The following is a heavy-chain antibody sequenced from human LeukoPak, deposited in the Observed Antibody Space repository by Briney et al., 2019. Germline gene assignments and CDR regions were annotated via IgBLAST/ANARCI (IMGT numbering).Heavy chain of an antibody. CDR1: GGTFSSYT. CDR2: IIPILGIA. Sequence: GASVKVSCKASGGTFSSYTISWVRQAPGQGLEWMGGIIPILGIANYAQKFQGRVTITADKSTSTAYMELSSLRSEDTAVYYCARDDGATTYYWGQGTLVTVSS. CDR3: ARDDGATTYY. J-gene: IGHJ4*02. D-gene: IGHD1-26*01. V-gene: IGHV1-69*10.